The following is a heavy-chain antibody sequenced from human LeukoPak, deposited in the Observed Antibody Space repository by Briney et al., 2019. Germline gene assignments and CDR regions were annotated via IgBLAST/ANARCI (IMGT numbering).Heavy chain of an antibody. Sequence: GGSLRLSCAASGFTFSSYSMNWVRQAPGKGLEWVSSISSSSSYIYYADSVKGRFTISRDNAKNSLYLQMNSLRAEDTAVYYCARESERWYRLYYYYYMDVWGKGTTVTISS. V-gene: IGHV3-21*01. J-gene: IGHJ6*03. CDR3: ARESERWYRLYYYYYMDV. D-gene: IGHD4-23*01. CDR2: ISSSSSYI. CDR1: GFTFSSYS.